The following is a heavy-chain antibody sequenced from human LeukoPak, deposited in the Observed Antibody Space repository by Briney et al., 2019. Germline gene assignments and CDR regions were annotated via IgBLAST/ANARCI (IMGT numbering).Heavy chain of an antibody. CDR3: ATAPRPWLGWFDY. Sequence: PSETLSLTCAVSGGSISSRNWWSWVRQPPGKGLEWIGEIYHSGSTNYNPSLKTRVTISVDKSKNQFSLKVRSLTAADTAVYYCATAPRPWLGWFDYWGQGTLVTVSS. J-gene: IGHJ4*02. CDR2: IYHSGST. CDR1: GGSISSRNW. V-gene: IGHV4-4*02. D-gene: IGHD6-19*01.